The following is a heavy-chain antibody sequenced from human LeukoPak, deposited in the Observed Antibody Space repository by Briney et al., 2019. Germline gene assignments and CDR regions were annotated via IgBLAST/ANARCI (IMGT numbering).Heavy chain of an antibody. J-gene: IGHJ4*02. Sequence: SVKVSCKASGGTFSSYAISWVRQAPGQGLEWTGGIIPIFGTANYAQKFQGRVTITADESTSTAYMELSSLRSEDTAVYYCAFRTMVRGVDYWGQGTLVTVSS. CDR3: AFRTMVRGVDY. CDR2: IIPIFGTA. D-gene: IGHD3-10*01. V-gene: IGHV1-69*13. CDR1: GGTFSSYA.